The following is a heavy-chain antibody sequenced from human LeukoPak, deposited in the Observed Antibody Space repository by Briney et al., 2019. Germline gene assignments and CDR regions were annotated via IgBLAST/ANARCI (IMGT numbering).Heavy chain of an antibody. CDR2: IYNSGST. Sequence: SETLSLTCTVSGGSVSSHFWNWIRQPAGKEPEWIGRIYNSGSTNYNPSLGSRVTITLDRSKNQFFLKLTSVTAADTAVYYCANSISMDFEYWGQGTLVTVSS. CDR3: ANSISMDFEY. V-gene: IGHV4-4*07. CDR1: GGSVSSHF. J-gene: IGHJ4*02. D-gene: IGHD2/OR15-2a*01.